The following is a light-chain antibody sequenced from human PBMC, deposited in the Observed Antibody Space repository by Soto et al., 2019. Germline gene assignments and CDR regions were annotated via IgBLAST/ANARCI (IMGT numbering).Light chain of an antibody. CDR3: PPYVTSTL. V-gene: IGKV3-20*01. CDR2: GAS. CDR1: ESVSTSY. Sequence: EIVLTQSPGTLSLSPGERATLSCRASESVSTSYLAWYQQKPGQAPRLLIYGASGRATGIPDRFSVSASGTGFTLTSSTLKPESIAVSYCPPYVTSTLFGPGTKVDIK. J-gene: IGKJ3*01.